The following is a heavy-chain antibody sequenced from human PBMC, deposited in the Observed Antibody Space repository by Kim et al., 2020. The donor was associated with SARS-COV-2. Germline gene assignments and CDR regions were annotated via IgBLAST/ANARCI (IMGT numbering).Heavy chain of an antibody. CDR2: INAGNGNT. CDR1: GYTFTSYA. V-gene: IGHV1-3*01. Sequence: ASVKVSCKASGYTFTSYAMHWVRQAPGQRLEWMGWINAGNGNTKYSQKFQGRVTITRDTSASTAYMELSSLRSEDTAVYYCARDRQDYYGSGSNTFDYWGQGTLVTVSS. D-gene: IGHD3-10*01. CDR3: ARDRQDYYGSGSNTFDY. J-gene: IGHJ4*02.